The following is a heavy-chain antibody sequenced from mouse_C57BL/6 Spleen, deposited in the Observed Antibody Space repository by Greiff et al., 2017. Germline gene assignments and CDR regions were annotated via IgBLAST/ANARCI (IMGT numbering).Heavy chain of an antibody. CDR1: GFTFSSYG. J-gene: IGHJ3*01. V-gene: IGHV5-6*01. Sequence: EVKVVESGGDLVKPGGSLKLSCAASGFTFSSYGMSWVRQTPDKRLEWVATISSGGSYTYYPDSVKGRFTISRDNAKNTLYLQMSSLKSEDTAMYYCAIDMITTPYWGQGTLVTVSA. D-gene: IGHD2-4*01. CDR3: AIDMITTPY. CDR2: ISSGGSYT.